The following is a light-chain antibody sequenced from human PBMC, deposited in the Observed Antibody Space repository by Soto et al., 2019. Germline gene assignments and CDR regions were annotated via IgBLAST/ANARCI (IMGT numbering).Light chain of an antibody. J-gene: IGKJ5*01. V-gene: IGKV3-11*01. CDR2: DAS. CDR1: QSFSSY. CDR3: QQRSNWPPIT. Sequence: IVLRQSPAALALSPGERATLSCGASQSFSSYLAWYQQKPGQAPRLLIYDASNRATGIPARFSGSGSGTDFTLTISSLEPEDFAVYYCQQRSNWPPITFGQGTRLEIK.